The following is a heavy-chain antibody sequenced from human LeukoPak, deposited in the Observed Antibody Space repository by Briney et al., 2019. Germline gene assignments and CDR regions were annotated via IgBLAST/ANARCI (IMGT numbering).Heavy chain of an antibody. CDR1: GFTFSSYG. Sequence: GGSLRLSCAASGFTFSSYGMHWVRQAPGKGLEWVAVISYDGSNKYYADSVKGRFTIPRDNSKNTLYLQMNSLRAEDTAVYYCAKGYDYGQTNFDYWGQGTLVTVSS. J-gene: IGHJ4*02. V-gene: IGHV3-30*18. CDR2: ISYDGSNK. D-gene: IGHD4-17*01. CDR3: AKGYDYGQTNFDY.